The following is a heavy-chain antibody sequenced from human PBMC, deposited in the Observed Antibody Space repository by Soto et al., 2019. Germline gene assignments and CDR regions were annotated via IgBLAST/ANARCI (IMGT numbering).Heavy chain of an antibody. D-gene: IGHD6-25*01. J-gene: IGHJ5*02. CDR1: GGSISDYR. V-gene: IGHV4-59*01. Sequence: SETLSLTCTVSGGSISDYRWNWIRQSPGKGLEWIANIYHPGSVIYNPSLKSRTTISSDMSKRQIFLNLKSVTATDTAIYYCAREPHSGGWYDNWDQGILVTVSS. CDR2: IYHPGSV. CDR3: AREPHSGGWYDN.